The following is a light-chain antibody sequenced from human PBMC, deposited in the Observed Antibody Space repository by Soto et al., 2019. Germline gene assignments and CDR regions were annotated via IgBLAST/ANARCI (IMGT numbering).Light chain of an antibody. J-gene: IGLJ2*01. Sequence: QSALTQPASVSGSPGQSITISCTGTSSDVGGYNYVSWYQQHPGKAPKLMIYDVSIRPSGVSNRFSGSKSGNTASLTISGLQAEDEADYYCSSYTRSSTLKVFGGGTKLTVL. CDR2: DVS. V-gene: IGLV2-14*03. CDR3: SSYTRSSTLKV. CDR1: SSDVGGYNY.